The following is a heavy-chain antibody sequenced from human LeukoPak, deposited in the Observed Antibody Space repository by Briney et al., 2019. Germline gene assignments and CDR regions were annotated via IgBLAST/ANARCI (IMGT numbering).Heavy chain of an antibody. D-gene: IGHD6-13*01. CDR1: GFTFSTYW. CDR2: IKEDGSDK. Sequence: SGGSLRLSCAASGFTFSTYWMTWVRQAPGKGLEWVANIKEDGSDKYYVDSVKGRFTISRDNAKSSLCLQMNGLRAEDTAVYFCARDSGWFRFDSWGQGTLVTVSS. CDR3: ARDSGWFRFDS. J-gene: IGHJ4*02. V-gene: IGHV3-7*03.